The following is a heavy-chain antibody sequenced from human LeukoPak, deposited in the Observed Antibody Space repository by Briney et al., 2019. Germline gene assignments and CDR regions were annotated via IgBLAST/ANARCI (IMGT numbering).Heavy chain of an antibody. CDR2: INPSGGST. J-gene: IGHJ4*02. V-gene: IGHV1-46*01. Sequence: ASVKVSCKASGYTFTSYYMHWVRQAPGQGLEWMGIINPSGGSTSYAQKFQGRVTMTRDTSISTAYMELSRLRSDDTAVYYCARADLYDSYDYWGQGTLVTVSS. CDR1: GYTFTSYY. CDR3: ARADLYDSYDY. D-gene: IGHD5/OR15-5a*01.